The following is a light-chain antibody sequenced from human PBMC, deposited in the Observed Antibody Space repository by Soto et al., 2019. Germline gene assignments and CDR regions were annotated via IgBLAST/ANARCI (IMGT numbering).Light chain of an antibody. J-gene: IGKJ3*01. Sequence: EIVMTQSPGTLSLSPGERATLSCRASQSVASSYLAWYQQKPGQTPRLLIYGTSSRATGIPDRFSGSESGTDFTLTISRLEPEDFAVYYCQHYGASRFTFGPGTKVHNK. CDR3: QHYGASRFT. CDR1: QSVASSY. V-gene: IGKV3-20*01. CDR2: GTS.